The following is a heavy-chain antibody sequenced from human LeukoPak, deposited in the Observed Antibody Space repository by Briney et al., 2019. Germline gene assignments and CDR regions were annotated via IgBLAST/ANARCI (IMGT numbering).Heavy chain of an antibody. CDR3: AREGSAARSPYFDY. CDR1: GGSISYYY. J-gene: IGHJ4*02. CDR2: IYYSGST. V-gene: IGHV4-59*01. D-gene: IGHD6-13*01. Sequence: PSETLSLTCTVSGGSISYYYWSWIRQPPGKGLEWIGYIYYSGSTNYSPSLRSRVTISVDTSKNQFSLKLNSVTAADTAVYYCAREGSAARSPYFDYWSQGTLVTVSS.